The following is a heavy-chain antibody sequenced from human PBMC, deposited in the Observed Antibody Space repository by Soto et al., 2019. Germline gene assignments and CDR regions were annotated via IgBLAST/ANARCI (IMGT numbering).Heavy chain of an antibody. J-gene: IGHJ3*02. CDR3: VKEEYSDILTGSKGDAFDI. D-gene: IGHD3-9*01. CDR2: ISYDGSNK. V-gene: IGHV3-30*18. CDR1: GFTFSSYG. Sequence: GGSLRLSCASSGFTFSSYGMHWVRQAPGKGLEWVAVISYDGSNKYYADSVKGRFTISRDNSKNTLYLQMNSLRDEDTAVYYCVKEEYSDILTGSKGDAFDIWGQGTTVTVSS.